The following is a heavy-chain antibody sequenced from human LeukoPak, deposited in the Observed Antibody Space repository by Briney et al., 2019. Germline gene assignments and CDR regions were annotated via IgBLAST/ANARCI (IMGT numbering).Heavy chain of an antibody. CDR2: IYYSGST. J-gene: IGHJ4*02. V-gene: IGHV4-59*01. CDR1: GGSISSYC. Sequence: SETLSLTCTVSGGSISSYCWSWIRQPPGKGLEWIGYIYYSGSTNYNPSLKSRVTISVDTSKNQFSLKLSSVTAADTAVYYCARGDIAVAGTSVFDYWGQGTLVTVSS. D-gene: IGHD6-19*01. CDR3: ARGDIAVAGTSVFDY.